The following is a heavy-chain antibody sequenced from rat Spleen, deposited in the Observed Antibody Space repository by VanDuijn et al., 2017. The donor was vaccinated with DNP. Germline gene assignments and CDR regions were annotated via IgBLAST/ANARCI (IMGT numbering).Heavy chain of an antibody. CDR2: ISTSGGST. Sequence: EVQLVESGGGLVQPGRSMKLSCAASGFTFSSFPMAWVRQAPTKGLEWVATISTSGGSTYYRDSVKGRFTISRDNAKSTLYLQMNSLRSEDTATYYCTRHKFGGDYFDYWGQGVMVTVSS. CDR1: GFTFSSFP. J-gene: IGHJ2*01. CDR3: TRHKFGGDYFDY. D-gene: IGHD4-3*01. V-gene: IGHV5-46*01.